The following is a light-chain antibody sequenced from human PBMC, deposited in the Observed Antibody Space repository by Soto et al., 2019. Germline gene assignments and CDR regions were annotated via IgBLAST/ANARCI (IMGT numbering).Light chain of an antibody. CDR1: KIGRKI. CDR2: DAT. Sequence: ELTQPPSVSVAPGQTAKITCGGDKIGRKIVHWYKQRPGQAPVAVVFDATDRPSGIPDRISAARSGDTATLTIRRVNAGDAADYYCQVWSSTAEFFVFGSGTKVTVL. CDR3: QVWSSTAEFFV. J-gene: IGLJ1*01. V-gene: IGLV3-21*02.